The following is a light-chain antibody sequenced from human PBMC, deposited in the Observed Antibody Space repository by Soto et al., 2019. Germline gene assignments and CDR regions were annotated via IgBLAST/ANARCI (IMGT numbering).Light chain of an antibody. Sequence: EIVMTQSPATLSVSPGERATLSCRASQSVSSNLAWYQQKPGQAPRPLIYGAYTRATGIPARFSGSGSWTEFTLTISSLQSEDFAVYYCQQYNNWPPLTFGGGTKVEIK. CDR2: GAY. J-gene: IGKJ4*01. CDR3: QQYNNWPPLT. V-gene: IGKV3-15*01. CDR1: QSVSSN.